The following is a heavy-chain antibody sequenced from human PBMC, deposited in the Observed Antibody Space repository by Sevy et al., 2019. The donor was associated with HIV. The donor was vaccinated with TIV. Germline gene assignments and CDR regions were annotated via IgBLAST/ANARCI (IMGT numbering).Heavy chain of an antibody. Sequence: GESLKISCAASGLTFSNYAMRWVRQAPEKGLEWVSGISGGGGSTNYADSVKGRFIISRDNSKNTLYLQMNSLGAEDTAIYYCAKDGTSGGNYGMDVWGQGTTVTVSS. CDR3: AKDGTSGGNYGMDV. CDR1: GLTFSNYA. D-gene: IGHD3-16*01. J-gene: IGHJ6*02. CDR2: ISGGGGST. V-gene: IGHV3-23*01.